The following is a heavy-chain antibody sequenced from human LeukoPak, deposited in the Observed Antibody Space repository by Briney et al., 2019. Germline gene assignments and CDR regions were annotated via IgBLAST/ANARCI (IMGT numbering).Heavy chain of an antibody. V-gene: IGHV3-20*04. CDR2: INWNGGST. Sequence: GGSLRLSCAASGFTFDDYGMSWVRQAPGKGLEWVSGINWNGGSTGYADSVKGRFTISRDNAKNSLYLQMNGLRAGDTALYYCARERTYYYDSNPDYFDYWGQGTLVTVSS. D-gene: IGHD3-22*01. CDR3: ARERTYYYDSNPDYFDY. J-gene: IGHJ4*02. CDR1: GFTFDDYG.